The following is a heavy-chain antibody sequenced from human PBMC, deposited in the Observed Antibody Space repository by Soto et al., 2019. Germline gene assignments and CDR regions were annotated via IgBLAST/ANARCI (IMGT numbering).Heavy chain of an antibody. CDR3: ASGVVVAATRYYYGMDV. CDR2: ISAYNGNT. V-gene: IGHV1-18*01. D-gene: IGHD2-15*01. J-gene: IGHJ6*02. CDR1: GYTFTSYG. Sequence: SVKVSCKASGYTFTSYGISWVRQAPGQGLEWMGWISAYNGNTNYAQKLQGRVTMTTDTSTSTAYMELRSLRSDDTAVYYCASGVVVAATRYYYGMDVWGQGTTVTVSS.